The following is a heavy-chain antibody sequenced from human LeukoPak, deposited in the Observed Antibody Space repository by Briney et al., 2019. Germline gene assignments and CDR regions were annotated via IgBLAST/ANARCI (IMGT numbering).Heavy chain of an antibody. CDR2: ISSSSSYI. CDR1: GFTFSSYS. J-gene: IGHJ4*02. CDR3: ARDLLGGDATGGCDY. D-gene: IGHD2-21*02. V-gene: IGHV3-21*01. Sequence: PGGSLRLSCAASGFTFSSYSMNWVRQAPGKGLEWVSSISSSSSYIYYADSVKGRFTISRDSAKNSLYPQMNSLRAEDTAVYYCARDLLGGDATGGCDYWGQGTLVTVSS.